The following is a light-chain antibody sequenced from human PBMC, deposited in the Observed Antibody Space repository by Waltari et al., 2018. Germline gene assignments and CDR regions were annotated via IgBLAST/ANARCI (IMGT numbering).Light chain of an antibody. CDR2: LGS. J-gene: IGKJ2*01. CDR3: MQVLQTPYT. V-gene: IGKV2-28*01. CDR1: QSLLHTNGYNY. Sequence: DIVMTQSPLSLPVTPGEPASISCRSSQSLLHTNGYNYLDWYLQKPGQSPQVLIYLGSNRASGVPDRFSGSGSGTDFTLKISRVGPEDVGVYYCMQVLQTPYTFGQGTKLEIK.